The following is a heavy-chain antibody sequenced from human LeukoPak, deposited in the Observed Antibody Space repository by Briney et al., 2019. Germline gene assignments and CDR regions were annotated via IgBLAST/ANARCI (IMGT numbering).Heavy chain of an antibody. CDR3: ARVSSGWHGYLDY. CDR2: INAGNGNA. Sequence: ASVKVSCTASGYTFTSYATHWVRQAPGQRLEWMGWINAGNGNATYTQKFQDRVTFTRDTSASTAYMDLSSLRSEDTAVYYCARVSSGWHGYLDYWGQGTPVTVSS. V-gene: IGHV1-3*01. J-gene: IGHJ4*02. D-gene: IGHD6-25*01. CDR1: GYTFTSYA.